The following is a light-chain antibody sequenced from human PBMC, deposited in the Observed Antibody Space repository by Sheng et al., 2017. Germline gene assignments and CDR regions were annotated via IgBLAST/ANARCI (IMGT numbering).Light chain of an antibody. V-gene: IGKV1-39*01. Sequence: DIQMTQSPSSLSASVGDRVTITCRASQSISSYLNWYQQKPGKAPKIVINAASRLQSGVPSRFSGSGSGTDFTLTISSLQDEDFATYYCQQSYGSPRTFGQGTKLEIK. CDR1: QSISSY. CDR2: AAS. J-gene: IGKJ2*01. CDR3: QQSYGSPRT.